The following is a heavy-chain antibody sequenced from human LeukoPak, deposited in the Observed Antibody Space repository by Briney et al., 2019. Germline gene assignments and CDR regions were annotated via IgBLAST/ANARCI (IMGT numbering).Heavy chain of an antibody. V-gene: IGHV4-34*01. D-gene: IGHD3-10*01. J-gene: IGHJ3*02. CDR3: ATRPYGSGEFDAFDI. CDR2: INHSKST. Sequence: SETLSLTCAVYGGSFSGYYWSWIRQPPGKGLEWIGEINHSKSTNYNPSLKSRVTISVDTSKNQFSLKLSSVTAADTAVYYCATRPYGSGEFDAFDIWGQGTMVTVSS. CDR1: GGSFSGYY.